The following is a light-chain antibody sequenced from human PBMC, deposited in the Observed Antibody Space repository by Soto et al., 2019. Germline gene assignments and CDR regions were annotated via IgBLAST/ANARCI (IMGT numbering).Light chain of an antibody. J-gene: IGKJ5*01. CDR2: GAS. V-gene: IGKV3-20*01. CDR3: QQYGKSLIT. CDR1: QSVSNNY. Sequence: EIVLTQSPGTLSLSAGERATLSCRASQSVSNNYLAWYKQKPGQATRLLFFGASSRATGIPDRFSGSGSGTDFTLTISRLEPEDFAVYYCQQYGKSLITFGQGTRLEIK.